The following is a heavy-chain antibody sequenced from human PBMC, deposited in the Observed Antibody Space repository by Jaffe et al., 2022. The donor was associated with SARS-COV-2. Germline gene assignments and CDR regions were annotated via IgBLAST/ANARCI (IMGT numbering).Heavy chain of an antibody. J-gene: IGHJ6*02. D-gene: IGHD1-1*01. Sequence: EVQLVESGGGLVQPGGSLRLSCAASGFTFSYYYMHWVRQAPGKGLVWVSRITSDGTTTNYADSVKGRFTISRDNAKNTLFLQMNTLSAEDTAVYYCARGWNYAMDVWGQGTTVTVSS. V-gene: IGHV3-74*01. CDR3: ARGWNYAMDV. CDR1: GFTFSYYY. CDR2: ITSDGTTT.